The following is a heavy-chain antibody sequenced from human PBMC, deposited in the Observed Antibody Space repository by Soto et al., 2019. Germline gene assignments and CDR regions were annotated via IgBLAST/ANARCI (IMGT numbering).Heavy chain of an antibody. J-gene: IGHJ4*02. Sequence: ASVKVSCKASGGTFSSYAISWVRQAPGQGLEWMGGIIPIFGTANYAQKFQGRVTITADESTSTAYMELSSLRSEDTAVYYCARGHITGGSWSPVVDFDYWGQGTLVTVSS. CDR1: GGTFSSYA. CDR3: ARGHITGGSWSPVVDFDY. D-gene: IGHD2-15*01. V-gene: IGHV1-69*13. CDR2: IIPIFGTA.